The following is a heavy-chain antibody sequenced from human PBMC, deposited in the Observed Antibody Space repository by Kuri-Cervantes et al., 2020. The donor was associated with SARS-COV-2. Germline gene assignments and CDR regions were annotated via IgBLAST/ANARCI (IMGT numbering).Heavy chain of an antibody. CDR2: INQSGST. CDR1: GGSISSYY. J-gene: IGHJ4*02. CDR3: ATRNKHGYPLDS. V-gene: IGHV4-34*01. Sequence: SETLSLTCTVSGGSISSYYWSWIRQPPGKGLEWIGEINQSGSTNYDPSLKSRVTMSGGTSKNQFSLELSAVTAADTGVYYCATRNKHGYPLDSWGQGTLVTVSS. D-gene: IGHD5-18*01.